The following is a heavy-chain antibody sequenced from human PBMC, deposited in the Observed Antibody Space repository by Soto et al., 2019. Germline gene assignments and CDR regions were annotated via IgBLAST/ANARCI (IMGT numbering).Heavy chain of an antibody. J-gene: IGHJ4*02. V-gene: IGHV4-30-4*01. CDR3: AHDSHGGNTYFDL. CDR1: GGSISSGNFY. Sequence: VQLQESGPGLVRPSETLSLTCTVSGGSISSGNFYWSWIRQPPGKGLEWIGYIYFSGSTSYSPSLKSRLTISVNTSNNQFSLKLTSVTAADTAVYYCAHDSHGGNTYFDLWGQGALVTVSS. CDR2: IYFSGST. D-gene: IGHD1-26*01.